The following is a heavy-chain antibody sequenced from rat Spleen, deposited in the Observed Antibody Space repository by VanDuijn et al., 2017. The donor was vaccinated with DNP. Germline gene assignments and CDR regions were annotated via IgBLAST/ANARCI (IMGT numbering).Heavy chain of an antibody. Sequence: EVKLVESGGGLVQPGRSLKLSCAASGFIFNDFWMGWVRQAPGKGLEWIGEINKDSNIIKYVPSMKDKITISRDNAQNTLYLQMSKLGSEDTAIYYCVREDKGVDAWGQGASVTVSS. J-gene: IGHJ4*01. V-gene: IGHV4-2*01. CDR2: INKDSNII. D-gene: IGHD2-2*01. CDR3: VREDKGVDA. CDR1: GFIFNDFW.